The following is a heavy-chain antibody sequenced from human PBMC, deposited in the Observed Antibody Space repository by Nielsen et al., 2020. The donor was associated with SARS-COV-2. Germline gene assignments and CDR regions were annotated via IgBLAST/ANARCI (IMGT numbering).Heavy chain of an antibody. CDR2: ISSNGGST. CDR1: GFTFSSYA. V-gene: IGHV3-64*04. Sequence: GGSLRLSCSASGFTFSSYAMHWVRQAPGKGLEYVSAISSNGGSTYYADSVKGRFTISRDNSKNTLYLQMNSLRAEDTALYYCAKDVDYGGNSDAFDIWGQGTMVTVSS. CDR3: AKDVDYGGNSDAFDI. J-gene: IGHJ3*02. D-gene: IGHD4-23*01.